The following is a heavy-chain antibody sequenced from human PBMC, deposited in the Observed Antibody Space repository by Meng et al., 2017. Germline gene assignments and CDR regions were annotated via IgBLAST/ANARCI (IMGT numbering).Heavy chain of an antibody. CDR2: IYYSGST. Sequence: QMPPAAAGAGLVKPSETLSLTCTVYGGSIRSSSYFWGWISQPPGKGLEWIGSIYYSGSTYYNPSLKSRVTISVDTSKNQFSLKLSSVNAADTAVYYCARDGIAAAGTGRSYFQHWGQGTLVTVSS. J-gene: IGHJ1*01. CDR1: GGSIRSSSYF. V-gene: IGHV4-39*07. D-gene: IGHD6-13*01. CDR3: ARDGIAAAGTGRSYFQH.